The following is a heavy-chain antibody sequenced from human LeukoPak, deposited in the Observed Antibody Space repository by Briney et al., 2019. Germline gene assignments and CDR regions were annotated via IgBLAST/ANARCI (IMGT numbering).Heavy chain of an antibody. V-gene: IGHV4-30-4*01. CDR3: AREDYDILTASYERGAFDI. CDR1: GGSISSGAYY. J-gene: IGHJ3*02. CDR2: IYYSGST. D-gene: IGHD3-9*01. Sequence: PSETLSLTCTVSGGSISSGAYYWTWIRQPPGKGLEWIGYIYYSGSTYYNPSLKSRVTISVDTSKNQFSLKLSSVTAADTAVYYCAREDYDILTASYERGAFDIWGQGTMVTVSS.